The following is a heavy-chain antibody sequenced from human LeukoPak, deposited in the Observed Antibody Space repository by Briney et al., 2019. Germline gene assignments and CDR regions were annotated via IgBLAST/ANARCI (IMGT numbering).Heavy chain of an antibody. CDR3: AKDRRVGVTPYFDY. Sequence: GGSLRLSCAASGFTFSSYSVNWVRQAPGKGLEWVSYISGSSSTIYYADSMKGRFTISRDNAKNSLYLQMNSLRAEDTAVYYCAKDRRVGVTPYFDYWGQGTLVTVSS. V-gene: IGHV3-48*01. J-gene: IGHJ4*02. CDR1: GFTFSSYS. CDR2: ISGSSSTI. D-gene: IGHD1-26*01.